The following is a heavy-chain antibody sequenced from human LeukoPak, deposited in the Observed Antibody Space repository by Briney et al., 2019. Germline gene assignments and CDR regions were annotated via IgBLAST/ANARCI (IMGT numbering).Heavy chain of an antibody. Sequence: GGSLRLSCAASGNYWMHWVRQAPGKGLVWVSHINSDGSWTSYADSVKGRFTISKDNAKNTVYLQMNSLRAEDTAVYYCVSFYETYWGRGTLVTVS. CDR2: INSDGSWT. J-gene: IGHJ4*02. CDR3: VSFYETY. D-gene: IGHD2/OR15-2a*01. CDR1: GNYW. V-gene: IGHV3-74*01.